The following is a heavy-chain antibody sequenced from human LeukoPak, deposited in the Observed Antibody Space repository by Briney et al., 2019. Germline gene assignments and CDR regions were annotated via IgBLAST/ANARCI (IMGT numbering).Heavy chain of an antibody. CDR3: ARAGLQQWLSFDN. CDR1: GFTFSSYG. Sequence: GGSLRLSCAASGFTFSSYGMHWVCQAPGKGLEWVSYISSTSSTIYYADSVKGRFTISRDNAKNSLYLQMDSLRAEDTAVYYCARAGLQQWLSFDNWGQGTLVTVST. D-gene: IGHD6-19*01. J-gene: IGHJ4*02. CDR2: ISSTSSTI. V-gene: IGHV3-48*01.